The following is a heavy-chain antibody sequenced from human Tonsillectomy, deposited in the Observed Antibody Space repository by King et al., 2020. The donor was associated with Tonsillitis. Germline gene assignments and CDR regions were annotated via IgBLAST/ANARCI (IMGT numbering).Heavy chain of an antibody. CDR3: ARSGNYYDSSGYPRY. J-gene: IGHJ4*02. CDR2: ISSSSSYT. V-gene: IGHV3-11*05. Sequence: VQLVESGGGLVKPGGSLRLSCAVSGFSFSDEDMSWMLQAPAKGLEWASAISSSSSYTNYAESVKGRFTISRDSAKKSLYLQMNSLRAEDTAVYYCARSGNYYDSSGYPRYWGQGTLVTVSS. D-gene: IGHD3-22*01. CDR1: GFSFSDED.